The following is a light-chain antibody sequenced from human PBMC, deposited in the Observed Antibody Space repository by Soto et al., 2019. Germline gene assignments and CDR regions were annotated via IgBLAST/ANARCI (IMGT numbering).Light chain of an antibody. CDR2: GAT. J-gene: IGKJ1*01. CDR1: QSVGTW. Sequence: DIQMTQSPSTLSASVGGRVTITCRASQSVGTWLAWYQQKPGKAPKLLIYGATNLERGVPSRFRGSGSGTEFTLTITTLQPDDIATYFCQLYNRNTWSFRPGTKVDI. CDR3: QLYNRNTWS. V-gene: IGKV1-5*01.